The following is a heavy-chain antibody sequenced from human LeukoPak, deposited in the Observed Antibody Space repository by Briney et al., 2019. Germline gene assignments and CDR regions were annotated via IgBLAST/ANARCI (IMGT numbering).Heavy chain of an antibody. CDR2: IYTFGST. CDR1: GDSITSGNYY. CDR3: AREGRHDLGDVPTAFYHYSYYTNV. J-gene: IGHJ6*03. D-gene: IGHD1-1*01. V-gene: IGHV4-61*02. Sequence: SQTLSLTCTVSGDSITSGNYYWTWIRQPAGKGLEWIGRIYTFGSTTYNPSLQSRVTISLDRAKNQFSLKLSAVSAADTVMYYCAREGRHDLGDVPTAFYHYSYYTNVWGKGTTVIVSS.